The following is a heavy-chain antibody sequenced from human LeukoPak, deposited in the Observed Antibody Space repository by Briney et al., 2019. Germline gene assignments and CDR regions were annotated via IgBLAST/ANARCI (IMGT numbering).Heavy chain of an antibody. V-gene: IGHV3-7*03. CDR1: GFTFSSYW. CDR3: IKDAPNGSIDY. CDR2: IKQDGSEK. J-gene: IGHJ4*02. D-gene: IGHD2-8*01. Sequence: GGSLRLSCAASGFTFSSYWMSWVRQAPGKGLEWVANIKQDGSEKYYVDSVKGRFTISRDNAKNSLFLQMNSLRTDDTALYYCIKDAPNGSIDYWGQGTLVTVSS.